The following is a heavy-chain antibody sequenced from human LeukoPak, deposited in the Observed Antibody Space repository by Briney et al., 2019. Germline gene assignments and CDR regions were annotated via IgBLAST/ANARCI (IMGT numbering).Heavy chain of an antibody. V-gene: IGHV3-21*01. CDR1: GFTFSVYN. D-gene: IGHD2-2*01. CDR2: ISGSGGYI. J-gene: IGHJ4*01. Sequence: GGSLRLSCAASGFTFSVYNMNWVRQAPGKGLEWVSYISGSGGYIYYSDSVKGRFAISRDNTKNALFLQMNSLRAEDTAVYYCARGTGYEGHLLDMWGEGTMDSVPS. CDR3: ARGTGYEGHLLDM.